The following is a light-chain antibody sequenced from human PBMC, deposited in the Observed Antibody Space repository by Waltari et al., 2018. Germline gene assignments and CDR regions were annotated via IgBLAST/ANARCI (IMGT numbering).Light chain of an antibody. CDR2: DTS. CDR1: QSVRNY. V-gene: IGKV3-11*01. CDR3: QQRSSWPLT. Sequence: EIVLIQSPATLALSPGERVTLSCRASQSVRNYLAWFQQKPGQVPRLLIYDTSNRGTGVPARFSGSGSGTDFTLTISSLESEDFAVYYCQQRSSWPLTFGGGTKVQIK. J-gene: IGKJ4*01.